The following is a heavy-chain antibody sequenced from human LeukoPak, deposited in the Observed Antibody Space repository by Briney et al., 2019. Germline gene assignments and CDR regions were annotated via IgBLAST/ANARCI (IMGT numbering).Heavy chain of an antibody. CDR3: ARATRHSYVTSGQPWPDY. V-gene: IGHV3-48*02. CDR2: ISSSSSTI. CDR1: GFTFSSYS. Sequence: GGSLRLSCAAFGFTFSSYSMNWVRQAPGKGLEWVSYISSSSSTIYYADSVKGRFTISRDNAKNSLYLQMNSLRDDDTAVYYCARATRHSYVTSGQPWPDYWGQGTLVTVSS. J-gene: IGHJ4*02. D-gene: IGHD3-22*01.